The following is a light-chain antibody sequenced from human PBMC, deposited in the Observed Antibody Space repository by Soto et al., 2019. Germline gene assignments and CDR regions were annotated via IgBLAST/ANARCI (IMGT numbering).Light chain of an antibody. Sequence: EIVMTRSPATLSVSPGERATLSCRAIQSVGSSYLAWYQHKPGQAPRLLIYGASTRASGIPARFSGSGSGTEFTLTISSLQSEDFAVYYCQQYNNWPRGTFGQGTKVDIK. CDR1: QSVGSSY. CDR2: GAS. CDR3: QQYNNWPRGT. V-gene: IGKV3-15*01. J-gene: IGKJ1*01.